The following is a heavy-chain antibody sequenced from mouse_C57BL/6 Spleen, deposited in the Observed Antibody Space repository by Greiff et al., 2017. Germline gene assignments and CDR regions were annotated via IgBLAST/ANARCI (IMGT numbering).Heavy chain of an antibody. CDR3: ARGGSSYFDY. V-gene: IGHV1-52*01. CDR2: IDPSDSET. D-gene: IGHD1-1*01. J-gene: IGHJ2*01. CDR1: GYTFTSYW. Sequence: QVQLKQSGAELVRPGSSVKLSCKASGYTFTSYWMHWVKQRPIQGLEWIGNIDPSDSETHYNQKFKDKATLTVDKSSSTAYMQLSSLTSEDSAVYYCARGGSSYFDYWGQGTTLTVSS.